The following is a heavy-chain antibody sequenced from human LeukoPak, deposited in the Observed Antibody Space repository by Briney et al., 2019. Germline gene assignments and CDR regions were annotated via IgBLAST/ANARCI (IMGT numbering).Heavy chain of an antibody. V-gene: IGHV3-23*01. CDR2: ISGSGGST. J-gene: IGHJ3*02. D-gene: IGHD3-10*01. Sequence: PGGSLRLSCAASGFTFSSYAMSWVRQAPGKGLEWVSAISGSGGSTYCADSVKGRFTISRDNSKNTLYLQMNSLRAEDTAVYYCAKAGHVFLWFGESLFGAFDIWGHGTMVTVSS. CDR3: AKAGHVFLWFGESLFGAFDI. CDR1: GFTFSSYA.